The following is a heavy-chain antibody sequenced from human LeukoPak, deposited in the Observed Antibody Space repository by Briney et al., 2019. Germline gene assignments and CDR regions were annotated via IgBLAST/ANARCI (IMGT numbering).Heavy chain of an antibody. D-gene: IGHD3-3*01. CDR2: VYYTGST. J-gene: IGHJ4*02. CDR1: GGSISSYY. Sequence: SETLSLTCTVSGGSISSYYWSWVRQPPGKGLEWIGFVYYTGSTNYSPSLKSRVTISVDTSKNQFSLKLRSVTAADTAVYYCARIRTKKRYYDFWSGYSYFDYWGQGTLVTVSS. V-gene: IGHV4-59*01. CDR3: ARIRTKKRYYDFWSGYSYFDY.